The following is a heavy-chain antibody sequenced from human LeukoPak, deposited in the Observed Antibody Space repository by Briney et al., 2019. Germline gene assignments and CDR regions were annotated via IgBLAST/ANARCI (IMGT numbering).Heavy chain of an antibody. CDR1: GFTFSSYS. CDR3: ASFGIAAAY. CDR2: ISSSSSTI. D-gene: IGHD6-13*01. J-gene: IGHJ4*02. Sequence: PGGSLRLSCAASGFTFSSYSMTWVRQAPGKGLEWVSYISSSSSTIYYADSVKGRFTISRDNAKNSLYLQMNSLRAEDTAVYYCASFGIAAAYWGQGTLVTVSS. V-gene: IGHV3-48*04.